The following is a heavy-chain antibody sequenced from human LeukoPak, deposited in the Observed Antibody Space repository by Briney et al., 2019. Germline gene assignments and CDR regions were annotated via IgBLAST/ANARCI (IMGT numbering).Heavy chain of an antibody. CDR1: GGSISSYY. CDR3: ARSPTSYSSSWRRENNWFDP. Sequence: SETLSLTCTVSGGSISSYYWSWIRQPAGKGLEWIGRIYTSGSTNYNPSLKRRVTMSVDTSKNQFSLKLSSVTAADTAVYYCARSPTSYSSSWRRENNWFDPWGQGTLVTVSS. J-gene: IGHJ5*02. CDR2: IYTSGST. V-gene: IGHV4-4*07. D-gene: IGHD6-13*01.